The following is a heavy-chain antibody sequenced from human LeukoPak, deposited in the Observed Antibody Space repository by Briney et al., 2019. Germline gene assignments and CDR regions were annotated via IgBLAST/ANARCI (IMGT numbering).Heavy chain of an antibody. CDR3: SRDPLEEAGSSHVDY. Sequence: GGSLRLSCAASGFTFSSYSMNWVRQAPGKGLEWVSSISGSSSYIYYADSVKGRFTISRDNAKNSLYLQMNSLRAEDPAVYYCSRDPLEEAGSSHVDYWGQGTLVTVSS. CDR1: GFTFSSYS. V-gene: IGHV3-21*01. CDR2: ISGSSSYI. J-gene: IGHJ4*02. D-gene: IGHD6-19*01.